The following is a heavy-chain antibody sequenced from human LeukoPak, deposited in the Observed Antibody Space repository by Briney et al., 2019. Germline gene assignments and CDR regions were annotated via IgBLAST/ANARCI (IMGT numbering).Heavy chain of an antibody. CDR3: ARDPTTVITLPYYFDF. CDR1: GGSFSGYH. J-gene: IGHJ4*02. CDR2: INDRGRT. D-gene: IGHD4-17*01. Sequence: SETLSLTCAVHGGSFSGYHWNWIRQSPGKGLEWIGEINDRGRTNYNPSLKSRVTLSVDTSNEQFSLKLSAVTAADTAVYYCARDPTTVITLPYYFDFWGQGTLVTVSS. V-gene: IGHV4-34*01.